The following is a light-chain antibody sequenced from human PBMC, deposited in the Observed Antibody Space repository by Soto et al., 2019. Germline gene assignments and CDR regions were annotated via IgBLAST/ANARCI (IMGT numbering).Light chain of an antibody. V-gene: IGKV3-20*01. J-gene: IGKJ1*01. CDR2: GAR. CDR1: QSVNSIY. CDR3: QQYGTSPWT. Sequence: EIVLTHSPHTLSLSPGERANLSCTASQSVNSIYLAWYQQKPGQAPRLLIYGARTRATGVPDRFSASGSGTDFSLTISRLEPEDFAVYYCQQYGTSPWTVGHGTKVDIK.